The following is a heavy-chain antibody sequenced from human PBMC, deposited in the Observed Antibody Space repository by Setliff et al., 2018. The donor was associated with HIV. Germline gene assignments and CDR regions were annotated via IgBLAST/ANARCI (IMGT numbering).Heavy chain of an antibody. Sequence: GGSLRLSCAASGFGFSGSAMHWVRQASGQGLEWVGHIRTKANSYATVYAASVKGRFTISRDDAKNTAYLQMSSLKNDDKALYYCARSGIPDIVVVVSATYHDYWGPGTRVTVSS. V-gene: IGHV3-73*01. CDR3: ARSGIPDIVVVVSATYHDY. D-gene: IGHD2-15*01. CDR2: IRTKANSYAT. CDR1: GFGFSGSA. J-gene: IGHJ4*02.